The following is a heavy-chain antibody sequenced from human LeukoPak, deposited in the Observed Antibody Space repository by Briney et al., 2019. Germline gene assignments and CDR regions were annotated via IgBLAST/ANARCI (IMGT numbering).Heavy chain of an antibody. D-gene: IGHD3-22*01. CDR2: IYYSGST. J-gene: IGHJ6*02. Sequence: SETLSLTCTVSGGSISSGGYYWSWIRQHPGKGLEWIGYIYYSGSTYYNPSLKSRVTISADTSKNQFSLKLSSVTAADTAVYYCAREKRPYDSSGYYPGDYYYYGMDVWGQGTTVTVSS. CDR3: AREKRPYDSSGYYPGDYYYYGMDV. V-gene: IGHV4-31*03. CDR1: GGSISSGGYY.